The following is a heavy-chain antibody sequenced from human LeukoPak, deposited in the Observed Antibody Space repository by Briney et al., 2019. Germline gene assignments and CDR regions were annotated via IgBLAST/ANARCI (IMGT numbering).Heavy chain of an antibody. CDR1: GGSISSGSYY. CDR3: ARVVSGIAVAGTVGHSGIFDY. J-gene: IGHJ4*02. Sequence: PSQTLSLTCTVSGGSISSGSYYWSWIRQPAGKGLEWIGRIYTSGSTNYNPSLKSRVTISVDTSKNQFSLKLSPVTAADTAVYYCARVVSGIAVAGTVGHSGIFDYWGQGTLVTVSS. V-gene: IGHV4-61*02. D-gene: IGHD6-19*01. CDR2: IYTSGST.